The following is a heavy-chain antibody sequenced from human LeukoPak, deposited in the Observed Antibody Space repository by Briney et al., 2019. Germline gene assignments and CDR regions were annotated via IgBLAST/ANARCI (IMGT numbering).Heavy chain of an antibody. V-gene: IGHV4-34*01. Sequence: SETLSLTCAVYGGSFSGYYWSWIRQPPGKGLEWIGEINHSGSTNYNPSLKGRVTISVDTSKNQFSLKLSSVTAADTAVYYCASVGAADYWGQGTLVTVSS. D-gene: IGHD1-26*01. CDR1: GGSFSGYY. CDR2: INHSGST. J-gene: IGHJ4*02. CDR3: ASVGAADY.